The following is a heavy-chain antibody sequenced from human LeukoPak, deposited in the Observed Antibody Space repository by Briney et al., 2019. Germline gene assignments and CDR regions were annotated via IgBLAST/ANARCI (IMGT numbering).Heavy chain of an antibody. V-gene: IGHV3-20*04. J-gene: IGHJ4*02. CDR3: ARNGGGSYRGDVDY. D-gene: IGHD1-26*01. CDR1: GFTFDDYG. CDR2: INWNGGST. Sequence: GGSLRLSCAASGFTFDDYGMSWVRQAPGKGLEWVSGINWNGGSTGYADSVKGRFTISRDNARNSLYLQMNSLRAEDTALYYCARNGGGSYRGDVDYWGQGSLVTVSS.